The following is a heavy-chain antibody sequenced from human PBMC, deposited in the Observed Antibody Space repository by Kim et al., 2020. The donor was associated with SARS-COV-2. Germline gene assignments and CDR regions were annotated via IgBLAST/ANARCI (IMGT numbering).Heavy chain of an antibody. J-gene: IGHJ6*02. Sequence: GGSLRLSCAVSGFTLSEFAMTWVRQAPGRGPEWVSANSGSGATTYYADSVKGRFTISRDNFKNTLFLQLNNLRAEDTAVYYCARGLGNMDGWGQGNRGT. V-gene: IGHV3-23*01. CDR1: GFTLSEFA. D-gene: IGHD3-22*01. CDR2: NSGSGATT. CDR3: ARGLGNMDG.